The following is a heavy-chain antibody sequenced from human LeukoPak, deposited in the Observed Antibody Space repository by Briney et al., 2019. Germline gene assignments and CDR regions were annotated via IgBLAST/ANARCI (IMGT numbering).Heavy chain of an antibody. CDR1: GFIINSNY. CDR3: AAEIWSGFVY. D-gene: IGHD3-3*01. V-gene: IGHV3-53*01. J-gene: IGHJ4*02. CDR2: NYSDGST. Sequence: GGSLRLSYAASGFIINSNYMCWVRQAPDKGQEWVSVNYSDGSTYYADSVQGRFTISRDKSKTTPYLQMNSLRAEDTAMYYCAAEIWSGFVYWGQGTLVTVPP.